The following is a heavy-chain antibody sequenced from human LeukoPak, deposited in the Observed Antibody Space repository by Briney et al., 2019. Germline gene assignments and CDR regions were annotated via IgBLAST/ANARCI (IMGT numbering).Heavy chain of an antibody. CDR3: AKDTGYDSSGLFDY. D-gene: IGHD3-22*01. CDR1: GFTFSSYS. V-gene: IGHV3-21*04. CDR2: ISSSSSYI. J-gene: IGHJ4*02. Sequence: GGSLRLSCAASGFTFSSYSMNWVRQAPGKGLEWVSSISSSSSYIYYADSVKGRFTISRDNAKNSLYLQMNSLRAEDMALYYCAKDTGYDSSGLFDYWGQGTLVTVSS.